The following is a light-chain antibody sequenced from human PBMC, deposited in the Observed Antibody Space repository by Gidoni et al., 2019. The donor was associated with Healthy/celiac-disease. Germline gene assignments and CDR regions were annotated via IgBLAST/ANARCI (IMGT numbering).Light chain of an antibody. Sequence: QSALTQPASVSGSPGQSPPISCTGTSSDVGSYNLVSWYQQNPGKAPKLMIYEGSKRPSGVSNRFSGSKSGNTASLTISGLQAEDEADYYCCSYAGSSTWVFGGGTKLTVL. CDR1: SSDVGSYNL. J-gene: IGLJ3*02. CDR2: EGS. CDR3: CSYAGSSTWV. V-gene: IGLV2-23*01.